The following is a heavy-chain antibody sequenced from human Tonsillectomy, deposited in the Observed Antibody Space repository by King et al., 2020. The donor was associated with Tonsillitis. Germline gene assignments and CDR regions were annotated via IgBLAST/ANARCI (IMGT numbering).Heavy chain of an antibody. Sequence: VQLVESGAEVKKPGASVKVSCKASGYTFFDYYIHWVRKAPGQGLEWMGWIIPNSGGTNFAQKLQGRVTMTRDTSINTAYMELSGRTSDERAVYYCARGTLAFASWGQGTLVSVSS. V-gene: IGHV1-2*02. J-gene: IGHJ4*02. CDR1: GYTFFDYY. CDR3: ARGTLAFAS. CDR2: IIPNSGGT.